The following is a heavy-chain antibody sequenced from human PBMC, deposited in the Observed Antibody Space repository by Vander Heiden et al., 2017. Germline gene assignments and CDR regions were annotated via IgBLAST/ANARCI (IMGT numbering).Heavy chain of an antibody. D-gene: IGHD1-1*01. Sequence: EVLLVESGGGLVQPGRPLRLSCVAHGFTFGDYAMHWVRQAPGKGLEWVSGISWNSGDIGYVDYVKGRFTISRDNAKNSLYLQMNSLRVEDTALYYCAKDTTGTGAFDIWGQGTMVTVSS. V-gene: IGHV3-9*01. CDR2: ISWNSGDI. CDR1: GFTFGDYA. CDR3: AKDTTGTGAFDI. J-gene: IGHJ3*02.